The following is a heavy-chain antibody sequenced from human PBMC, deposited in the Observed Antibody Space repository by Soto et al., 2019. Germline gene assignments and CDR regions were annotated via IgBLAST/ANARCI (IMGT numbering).Heavy chain of an antibody. CDR3: AKDLLYDSSGYYGMGGMDV. CDR2: ISYDGSNK. Sequence: PGGSPRLSCAASGFTFSSYGMHWVRQAPGKGLEWVAVISYDGSNKYYADSVKGRFTISRDNSKNTLYLQMNSLRAEDTAVYYCAKDLLYDSSGYYGMGGMDVWGQGTTVTVSS. CDR1: GFTFSSYG. V-gene: IGHV3-30*18. D-gene: IGHD3-22*01. J-gene: IGHJ6*02.